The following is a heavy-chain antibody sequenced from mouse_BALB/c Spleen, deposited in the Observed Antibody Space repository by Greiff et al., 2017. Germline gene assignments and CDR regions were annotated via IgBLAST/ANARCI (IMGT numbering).Heavy chain of an antibody. CDR1: GFTFSSYG. D-gene: IGHD2-4*01. CDR2: INSNGGST. CDR3: ASRYDYDSWFAY. V-gene: IGHV5-6-3*01. Sequence: EVKVVESGGGLVQPGGSLKLSCAASGFTFSSYGMSWVRQTPDKRLELVATINSNGGSTYYPDSVKGRFTISRDNAKNTLYLQMSSLKSEDTAMYYCASRYDYDSWFAYWGQGTLVTVSA. J-gene: IGHJ3*01.